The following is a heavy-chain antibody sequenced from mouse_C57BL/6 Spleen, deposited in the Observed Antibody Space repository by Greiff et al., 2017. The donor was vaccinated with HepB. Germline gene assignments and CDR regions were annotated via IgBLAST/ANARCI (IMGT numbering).Heavy chain of an antibody. CDR1: GYTFTSYW. J-gene: IGHJ3*01. CDR2: IYPGSGST. CDR3: ARSKGTAQAPFAY. Sequence: QVQLQQPGAELVKPGASVKMSCKASGYTFTSYWITWVKQRPGQGLEWIGDIYPGSGSTNYNEKFKSKATLTVDTSSSTAYMQLSSLTSEDSAVYYCARSKGTAQAPFAYWGQGTLVTVSA. V-gene: IGHV1-55*01. D-gene: IGHD3-2*02.